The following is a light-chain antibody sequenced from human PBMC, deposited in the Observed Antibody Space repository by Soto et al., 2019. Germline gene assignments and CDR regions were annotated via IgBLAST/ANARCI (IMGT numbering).Light chain of an antibody. Sequence: QPVLTQPRSVSGAPGQSLTISCTGTSSDVGGYNYVSWFQQHPGKAPKLMIYDVSKRPSGVPDRFSGSKSGNTASLTISGLQAEDEADYYGCSYAGSYSRYVFGSGTKVTVL. CDR3: CSYAGSYSRYV. CDR1: SSDVGGYNY. J-gene: IGLJ1*01. CDR2: DVS. V-gene: IGLV2-11*01.